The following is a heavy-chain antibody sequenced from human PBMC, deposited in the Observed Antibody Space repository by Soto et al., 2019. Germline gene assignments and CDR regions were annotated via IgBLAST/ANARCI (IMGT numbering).Heavy chain of an antibody. CDR3: AHSFDYDYVWGSYRRYNFDY. J-gene: IGHJ4*02. CDR1: GFSLSTSGVG. Sequence: VSGPTLVNPTQTLTLTCTFSGFSLSTSGVGVGWIRQPPGKALEWLALIYWNDDKRYSPSLKSRLTITKDTSKNQVVLTMTNMDPVDTATYYCAHSFDYDYVWGSYRRYNFDYWGQGTLVTVSS. CDR2: IYWNDDK. D-gene: IGHD3-16*02. V-gene: IGHV2-5*01.